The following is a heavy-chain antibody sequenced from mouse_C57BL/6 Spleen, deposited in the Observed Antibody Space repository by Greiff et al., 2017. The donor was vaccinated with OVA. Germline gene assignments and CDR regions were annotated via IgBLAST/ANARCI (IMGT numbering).Heavy chain of an antibody. CDR1: GYTFTSYG. CDR3: ARSANYYGSSYDYAMDY. D-gene: IGHD1-1*01. J-gene: IGHJ4*01. CDR2: IYPRSGNT. Sequence: VKLQESGAELARPGASVKLSCKASGYTFTSYGISWVKQRTGQGLEWIGEIYPRSGNTYYNEKFKGKATLTADKSSSTAYMELRSLTSEDSAVYFCARSANYYGSSYDYAMDYWGQGTSVTVSS. V-gene: IGHV1-81*01.